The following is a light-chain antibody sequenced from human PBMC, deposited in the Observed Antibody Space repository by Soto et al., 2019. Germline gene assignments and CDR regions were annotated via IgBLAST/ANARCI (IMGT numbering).Light chain of an antibody. CDR1: SSDVGGYNY. J-gene: IGLJ2*01. Sequence: QSALTQPASVSGSPGQSITISCTGTSSDVGGYNYVSWYQQHPGKAPKLMIYDVSNRPSGVSNRFSGSKSGNTALLTISGLHAEDEADYYCSSYRSRSLVVFGGGTKLTVL. CDR2: DVS. V-gene: IGLV2-14*01. CDR3: SSYRSRSLVV.